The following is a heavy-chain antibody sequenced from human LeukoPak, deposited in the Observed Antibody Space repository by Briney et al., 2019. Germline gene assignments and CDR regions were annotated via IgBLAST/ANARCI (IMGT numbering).Heavy chain of an antibody. D-gene: IGHD3-22*01. V-gene: IGHV1-18*01. Sequence: ASVKVSCKASGYTFTSYGISWVRQAPGQGLEWIGWISAYNGNTNYAQKVQGRVTMTTDTSTSTAYMELRSLRSDDTAMYYCARDGHRRYYYDSSDYRFDYWGQGTLVTVSS. J-gene: IGHJ4*02. CDR2: ISAYNGNT. CDR1: GYTFTSYG. CDR3: ARDGHRRYYYDSSDYRFDY.